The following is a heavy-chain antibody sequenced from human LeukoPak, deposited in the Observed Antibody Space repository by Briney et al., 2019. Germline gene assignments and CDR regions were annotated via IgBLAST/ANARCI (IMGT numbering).Heavy chain of an antibody. V-gene: IGHV1-24*01. CDR1: GSSLSELS. Sequence: ASVKVSCTVSGSSLSELSLYWVRQAPGKGLEWMGGFDVIDSETFYAQKFQGRVTMTEDCSTDTAYMELRSLTSDDTALYYCAAGRPYSLLDYWGQGTLVTVSS. CDR3: AAGRPYSLLDY. CDR2: FDVIDSET. J-gene: IGHJ4*02. D-gene: IGHD5-18*01.